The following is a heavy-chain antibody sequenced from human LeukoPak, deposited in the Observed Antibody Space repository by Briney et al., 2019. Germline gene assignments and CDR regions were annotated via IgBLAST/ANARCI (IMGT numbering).Heavy chain of an antibody. D-gene: IGHD3-22*01. CDR1: GFTFDDYA. V-gene: IGHV3-9*01. CDR3: AKDYNYYDSSGPYDY. CDR2: ISWNSGSI. J-gene: IGHJ4*02. Sequence: GRSLRLSCAASGFTFDDYAMHWVRQAPGKGLEWVSGISWNSGSIGYADSVKGRFTISRDNAKNSLYLQMNSLRAEDTALYYCAKDYNYYDSSGPYDYWGQGTLVTVSS.